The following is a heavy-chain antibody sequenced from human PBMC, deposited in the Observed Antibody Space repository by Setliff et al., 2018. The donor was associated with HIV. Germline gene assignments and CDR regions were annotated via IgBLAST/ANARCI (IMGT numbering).Heavy chain of an antibody. J-gene: IGHJ4*02. Sequence: SCAASGFTFSNYSMNWVRQAPGKGLEWVSSISSGSGYIYYADSVKGRFTISRDNAKNSLYLQMNSLRAEDTAVYYCATGYFYDSSGYKHWGQGTLVTVSS. V-gene: IGHV3-21*01. CDR2: ISSGSGYI. CDR3: ATGYFYDSSGYKH. CDR1: GFTFSNYS. D-gene: IGHD3-22*01.